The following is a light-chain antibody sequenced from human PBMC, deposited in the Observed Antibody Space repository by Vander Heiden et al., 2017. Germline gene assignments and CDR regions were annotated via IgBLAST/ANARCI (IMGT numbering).Light chain of an antibody. CDR2: DDS. CDR3: QVWDSSSDSVV. CDR1: NIGIKS. V-gene: IGLV3-21*02. J-gene: IGLJ2*01. Sequence: SYVLTQPPSVPVAPGEPARITCGGDNIGIKSVHWYQQKPGQAPVLVVYDDSDRPSGIPERFSGSNSGNTATLTINRVEAGDEADYYCQVWDSSSDSVVFGGGTKLTVL.